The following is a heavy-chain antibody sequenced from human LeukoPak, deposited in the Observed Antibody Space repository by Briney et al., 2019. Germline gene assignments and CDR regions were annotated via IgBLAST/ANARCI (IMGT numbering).Heavy chain of an antibody. Sequence: GGSLGLSCAASGFSFNNFAMSWVRQAPGKGLEWVSAISPGSTRTYYAASVKGRFTISRDNSMNTLYLHMDSLRAEDTAVYYCAKYALREIFFGDFWGQGTLVAVSS. CDR1: GFSFNNFA. D-gene: IGHD3-3*01. V-gene: IGHV3-23*01. CDR3: AKYALREIFFGDF. CDR2: ISPGSTRT. J-gene: IGHJ4*02.